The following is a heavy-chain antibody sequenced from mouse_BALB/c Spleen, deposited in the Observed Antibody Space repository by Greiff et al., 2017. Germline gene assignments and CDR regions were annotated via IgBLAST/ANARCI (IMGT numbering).Heavy chain of an antibody. J-gene: IGHJ1*01. CDR1: GYTFTSYW. CDR3: ARLRLRGYFDV. CDR2: INPSNGRT. V-gene: IGHV1S81*02. Sequence: QVQLKQPGAELVKPGASVKLSCKASGYTFTSYWMHWVKQRPGQGLEWIGEINPSNGRTNYNEKFKSKATLTVDKSSSTAYMQLSSLTSEDSAVYYCARLRLRGYFDVWGAGTTVTVSS. D-gene: IGHD2-2*01.